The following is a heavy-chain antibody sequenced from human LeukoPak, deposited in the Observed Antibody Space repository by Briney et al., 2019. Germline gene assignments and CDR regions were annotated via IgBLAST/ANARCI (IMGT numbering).Heavy chain of an antibody. J-gene: IGHJ4*02. D-gene: IGHD3-9*01. V-gene: IGHV1-2*02. CDR2: INPNHGDT. CDR1: GYTFTGYY. Sequence: ASVKVSCKASGYTFTGYYMHWVRQAPGQGLEWMGWINPNHGDTNYAQKFQDRVSMTRDTSISTAYMHLSRLRSADTAVYYCARSPHILTGENFDYWGQGTLLSVSS. CDR3: ARSPHILTGENFDY.